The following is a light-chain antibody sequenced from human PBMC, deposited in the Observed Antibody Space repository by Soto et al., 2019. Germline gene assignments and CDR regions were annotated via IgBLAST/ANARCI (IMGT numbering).Light chain of an antibody. J-gene: IGKJ2*01. Sequence: DIQVTQSPSTLSAPVGDRVTITCRASQTISGWLAWYQQKPGKAPKLLIYDASTLESGVPSRFSGSGSGTEYTLTISSLQPDDFATYYCQQYNDYLFGQGTKLEIK. CDR1: QTISGW. CDR3: QQYNDYL. V-gene: IGKV1-5*01. CDR2: DAS.